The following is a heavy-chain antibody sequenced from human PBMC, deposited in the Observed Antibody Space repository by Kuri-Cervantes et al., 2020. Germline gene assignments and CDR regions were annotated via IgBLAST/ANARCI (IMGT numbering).Heavy chain of an antibody. Sequence: SETLSLTCTVSGGSVSSGSYYWSWIRQPPGKGLEWIGYIYYSGSTNYNPSLKSRVTISVDTSKNQFSLKLSSVTAADTAVYYCARDDHHYDFWSNHNYYMDVWGKGTTVTVSS. D-gene: IGHD3-3*01. J-gene: IGHJ6*03. CDR2: IYYSGST. CDR1: GGSVSSGSYY. CDR3: ARDDHHYDFWSNHNYYMDV. V-gene: IGHV4-61*01.